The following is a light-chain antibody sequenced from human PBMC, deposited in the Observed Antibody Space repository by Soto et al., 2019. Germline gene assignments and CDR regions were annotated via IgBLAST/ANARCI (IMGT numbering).Light chain of an antibody. Sequence: QSALTQPPSASGSPGQSVAISCTGTSSDVGGYNYVSWYQQHPGKAPKLMIYEVNKRPSGVPDRFSGSKSGNTASLTVSGLQAEDEADYYCSSHAGSINVIFGAGTTLT. CDR2: EVN. V-gene: IGLV2-8*01. J-gene: IGLJ2*01. CDR1: SSDVGGYNY. CDR3: SSHAGSINVI.